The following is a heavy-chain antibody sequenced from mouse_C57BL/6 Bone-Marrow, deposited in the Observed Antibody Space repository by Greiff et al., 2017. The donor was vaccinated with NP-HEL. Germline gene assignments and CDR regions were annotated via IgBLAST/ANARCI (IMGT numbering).Heavy chain of an antibody. D-gene: IGHD2-1*01. V-gene: IGHV1-59*01. CDR2: IDPSDSYT. CDR1: GYTFTSYW. J-gene: IGHJ4*01. Sequence: QVQLQQPGAELVRPGPSVKLSCKASGYTFTSYWMHWVKQRPGQGLEWIGVIDPSDSYTNYNQKFKGKATLTVDTSSSTAYMQLSSLTSEDSAVYYCADGNYAMDYWGQGTSVTVSS. CDR3: ADGNYAMDY.